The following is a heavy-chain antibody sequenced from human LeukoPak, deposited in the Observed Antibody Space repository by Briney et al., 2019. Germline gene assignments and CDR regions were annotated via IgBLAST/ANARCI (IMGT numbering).Heavy chain of an antibody. CDR2: IYHSGST. D-gene: IGHD4-23*01. Sequence: PSETLSLTCAVSGGSISSSNWWSWVRQPPGKGLEWIGEIYHSGSTNYNPSLKSRVTISVDKSKNQFSLKLSSVTAADTAVYYCARDLYGGTSATFDYWGQGTLVTVSS. J-gene: IGHJ4*02. CDR1: GGSISSSNW. V-gene: IGHV4-4*02. CDR3: ARDLYGGTSATFDY.